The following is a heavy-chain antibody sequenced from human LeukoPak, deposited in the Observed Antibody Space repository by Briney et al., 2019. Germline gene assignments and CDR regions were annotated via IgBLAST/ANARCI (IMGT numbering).Heavy chain of an antibody. D-gene: IGHD2-15*01. CDR2: ISYDGSNK. V-gene: IGHV3-30*18. CDR3: AKDAIYCSGGSCYWNNWFDP. Sequence: PGRSLRLSCAASGFTFSSYGMHWVRQAPGKGLEWVAVISYDGSNKYYADSVKGRFTISRDNSKNTLYLQMNSLRAEDTAVYYCAKDAIYCSGGSCYWNNWFDPWGQGTLVTVSS. CDR1: GFTFSSYG. J-gene: IGHJ5*02.